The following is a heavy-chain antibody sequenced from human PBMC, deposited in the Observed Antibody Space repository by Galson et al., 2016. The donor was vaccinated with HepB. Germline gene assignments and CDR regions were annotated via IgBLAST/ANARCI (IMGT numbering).Heavy chain of an antibody. CDR3: ARRDRDCSGGTCFSRNLDY. D-gene: IGHD2-15*01. CDR2: IYPGDSDI. CDR1: GYSFTNYW. V-gene: IGHV5-51*01. Sequence: QSGAEVKKPGESLRISCKASGYSFTNYWIGWVRQMPGEGLEWMGIIYPGDSDIRYNSSFQGQVTISADKSITTAYLQWGSLKASDSAIYFCARRDRDCSGGTCFSRNLDYWGQGTLVSVSS. J-gene: IGHJ4*02.